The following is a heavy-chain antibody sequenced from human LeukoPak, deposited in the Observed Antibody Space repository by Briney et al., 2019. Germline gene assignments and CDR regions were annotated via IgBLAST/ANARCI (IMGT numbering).Heavy chain of an antibody. J-gene: IGHJ1*01. CDR3: ATDCGGDCYPRAEYFQH. CDR2: FDPEDGET. CDR1: GYTLTELS. D-gene: IGHD2-21*02. Sequence: GASVKVSCKVSGYTLTELSMHWVRQAPGNGLEWMGGFDPEDGETIYALKFQGRVTMTEDTSTDTAYMELSSLRSEDTAVYYCATDCGGDCYPRAEYFQHWGQGTLVTVSS. V-gene: IGHV1-24*01.